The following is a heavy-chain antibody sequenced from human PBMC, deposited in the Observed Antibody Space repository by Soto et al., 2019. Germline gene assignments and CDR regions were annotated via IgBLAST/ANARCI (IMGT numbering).Heavy chain of an antibody. D-gene: IGHD6-13*01. CDR1: GFTFSSYA. J-gene: IGHJ5*02. V-gene: IGHV3-23*01. CDR2: ISGSGGST. CDR3: AKYFLYTSSWERANWFDP. Sequence: EVQLLESGGGLVQPGGSLRLSCAASGFTFSSYAMSWVRQAPGKGLEWVSAISGSGGSTYYADSVKGRFTISRDNSKNMLYLQMNSLRAEDTAVYYCAKYFLYTSSWERANWFDPWGQGTLVTVSS.